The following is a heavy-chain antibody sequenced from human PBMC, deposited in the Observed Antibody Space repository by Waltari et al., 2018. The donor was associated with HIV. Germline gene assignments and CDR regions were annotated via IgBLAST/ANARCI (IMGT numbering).Heavy chain of an antibody. V-gene: IGHV3-74*01. CDR2: INSDGSIT. Sequence: EVQLVESGGGLVQPGGSLRLSCAASGFTFSSYWMPWLPQAPGKGLVWVSRINSDGSITSHADSVKGRFTISRDNARNTLYLQMNSLGAEDTAMYYCAKGGTSGYTFGFGRWGQGTLVTVSS. CDR3: AKGGTSGYTFGFGR. CDR1: GFTFSSYW. J-gene: IGHJ1*01. D-gene: IGHD5-18*01.